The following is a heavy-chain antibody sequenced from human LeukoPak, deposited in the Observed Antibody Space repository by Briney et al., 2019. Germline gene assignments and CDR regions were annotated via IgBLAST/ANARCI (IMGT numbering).Heavy chain of an antibody. V-gene: IGHV4-59*01. CDR3: ARVRFMGAVVTGWFDP. Sequence: SETLSLTCTVSGGSISSSFWTWIRQFPGKRLEWIGYIHYSGSTNYNPSLKSRVTISVDTSKNQFSLKLNSVTAADTAVYYCARVRFMGAVVTGWFDPWGQGTLVTVSS. D-gene: IGHD4-23*01. J-gene: IGHJ5*02. CDR1: GGSISSSF. CDR2: IHYSGST.